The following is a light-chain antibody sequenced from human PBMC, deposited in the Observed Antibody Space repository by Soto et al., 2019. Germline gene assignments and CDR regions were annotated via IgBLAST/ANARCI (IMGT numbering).Light chain of an antibody. CDR2: DAS. CDR3: QQRSNWPT. Sequence: ENVLTQSPATLSLSPGERATLSCRASHSVRIYLAWYQHRPGQAPRLLIYDASKRATGIPARFSGSGSGTDFTLTISRLEPEDSGVYYCQQRSNWPTFGQGTKVDIK. V-gene: IGKV3-11*01. CDR1: HSVRIY. J-gene: IGKJ1*01.